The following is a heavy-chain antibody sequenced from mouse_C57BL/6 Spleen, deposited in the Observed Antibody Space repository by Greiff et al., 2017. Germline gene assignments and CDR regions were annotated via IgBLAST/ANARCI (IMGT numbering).Heavy chain of an antibody. CDR1: GYTFTSYT. V-gene: IGHV1-4*01. CDR2: INPSSGYT. D-gene: IGHD2-2*01. J-gene: IGHJ3*01. Sequence: QVQLQQPGAELAKPGASVKMSCKASGYTFTSYTMHWVKQRPGQGLEWIGYINPSSGYTKYNQKFKDKATLTADKSSSTAYMQLSSLTAEDSAVYYCARGGYDGEFAYWGQGTLVTVAA. CDR3: ARGGYDGEFAY.